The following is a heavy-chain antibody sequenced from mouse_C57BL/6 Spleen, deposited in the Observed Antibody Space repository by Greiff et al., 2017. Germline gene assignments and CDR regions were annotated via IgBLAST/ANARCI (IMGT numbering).Heavy chain of an antibody. J-gene: IGHJ4*01. V-gene: IGHV5-4*03. CDR1: GFTFSSYA. D-gene: IGHD4-1*01. CDR3: ASPDWDEGYAMDY. Sequence: EVKVVESGGGLVKPGGSLKLSCAASGFTFSSYAMSWVRQTPEKRLEWVATISDGGSYTYYTDNVKGRFTISRDNAKNNLYLQMSHLKSEDTAMYYCASPDWDEGYAMDYWGQGTSVTVSA. CDR2: ISDGGSYT.